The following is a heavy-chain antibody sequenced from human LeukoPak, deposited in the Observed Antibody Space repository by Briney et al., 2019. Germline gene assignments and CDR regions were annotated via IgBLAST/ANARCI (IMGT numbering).Heavy chain of an antibody. J-gene: IGHJ4*02. D-gene: IGHD5-18*01. CDR1: GFTFSTYT. CDR2: ISSDGNNK. CDR3: ARGHSIQLWASFDY. V-gene: IGHV3-30-3*01. Sequence: GGSLRLSCAASGFTFSTYTMHRVRQAPGKGLKWVALISSDGNNKYYADSVKGRFTISRDNSKNTLYLQMNSLKAEDTAVYYCARGHSIQLWASFDYWGQGTLATVSS.